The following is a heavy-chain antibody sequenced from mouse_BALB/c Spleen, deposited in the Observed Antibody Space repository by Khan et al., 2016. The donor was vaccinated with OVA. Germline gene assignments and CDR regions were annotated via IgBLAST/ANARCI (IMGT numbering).Heavy chain of an antibody. CDR2: VWGGGST. V-gene: IGHV2-6-5*01. J-gene: IGHJ4*01. CDR3: AKVLWSYYFALDY. CDR1: GFSLTDYG. D-gene: IGHD1-1*02. Sequence: VQLQESGPGLVAPSQSLSITCTVSGFSLTDYGVSWIRQPPGKGLEWLGVVWGGGSTYFNSALKSRLSISKDNSKSQVFLKMNSLQTDDTAMYYCAKVLWSYYFALDYGGQGTSVTVSS.